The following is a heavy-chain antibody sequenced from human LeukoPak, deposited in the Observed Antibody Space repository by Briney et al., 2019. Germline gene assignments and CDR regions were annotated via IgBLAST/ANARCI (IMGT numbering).Heavy chain of an antibody. Sequence: SETLSLTCTVSGGSIRSSTDYWGWIRQPPGKGLEWIGEINHSGSTNYNPSLKSRVTISVDTSKNQFSLKLSSVTAADTAVYYCARGQSSGAFDYWGQGTLVTVSS. D-gene: IGHD6-19*01. V-gene: IGHV4-39*07. J-gene: IGHJ4*02. CDR3: ARGQSSGAFDY. CDR2: INHSGST. CDR1: GGSIRSSTDY.